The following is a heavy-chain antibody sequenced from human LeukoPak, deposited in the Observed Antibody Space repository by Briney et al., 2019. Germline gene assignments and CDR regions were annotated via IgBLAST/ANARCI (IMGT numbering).Heavy chain of an antibody. V-gene: IGHV4-59*01. CDR1: GGSISSYY. D-gene: IGHD3-10*01. CDR2: IHYSGST. Sequence: SETLSLTCTVSGGSISSYYWSWIRQPPGKGLEWIGYIHYSGSTSYNPSLKSRVTISVDTSKNQISLKVRSATAADTAVYYCAREGLNMVRGVIPKEAWGWFDSWGQGTLVTVSS. J-gene: IGHJ5*01. CDR3: AREGLNMVRGVIPKEAWGWFDS.